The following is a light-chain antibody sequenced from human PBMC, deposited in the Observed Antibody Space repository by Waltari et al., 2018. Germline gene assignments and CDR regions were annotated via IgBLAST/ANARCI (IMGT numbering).Light chain of an antibody. J-gene: IGLJ1*01. Sequence: QSALTQPASMSGTPGQSITISCSGTTSAVGSYDLVSWYQQHPGEAPKLLICEVFKRPPDTSSRFSGAKSGSTASLTISGLQPEDEADYYCCSYAGRGTYVFGSGTKVTVL. CDR1: TSAVGSYDL. V-gene: IGLV2-23*02. CDR3: CSYAGRGTYV. CDR2: EVF.